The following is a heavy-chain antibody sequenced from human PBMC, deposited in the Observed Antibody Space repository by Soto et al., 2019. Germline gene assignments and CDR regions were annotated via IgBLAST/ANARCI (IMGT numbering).Heavy chain of an antibody. J-gene: IGHJ6*02. CDR3: ARADCIGAYCYSWPFNYGVDV. V-gene: IGHV3-33*01. CDR2: IWYDGSNK. D-gene: IGHD2-15*01. CDR1: GFTFDTYG. Sequence: QVQLVESGGGVVQPGGSLRLSCTTSGFTFDTYGMHWVRQAPGKGLEWVAIIWYDGSNKYYADSVKGRFTISRDNSKNTQYLQMNSLRAEDTAVYYCARADCIGAYCYSWPFNYGVDVWGQGTTVTVSS.